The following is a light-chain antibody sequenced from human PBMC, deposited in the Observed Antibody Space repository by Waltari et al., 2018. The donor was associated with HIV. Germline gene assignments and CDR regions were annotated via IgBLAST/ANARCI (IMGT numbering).Light chain of an antibody. J-gene: IGKJ4*01. CDR1: QAIRHY. Sequence: DMQMTQSPSALSASVGDKVTVTCQASQAIRHYLNWFQNKPGKAPKLLIYDASKLHTGVPSRFSGSASGTDLTLTITSLQPEDIGTYYCQQFADLPLTFGGGTQVDIK. CDR3: QQFADLPLT. CDR2: DAS. V-gene: IGKV1-33*01.